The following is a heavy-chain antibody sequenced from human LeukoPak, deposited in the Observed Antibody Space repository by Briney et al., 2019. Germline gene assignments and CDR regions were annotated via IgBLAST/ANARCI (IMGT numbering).Heavy chain of an antibody. D-gene: IGHD2-2*01. CDR3: ATHLGDCTSTSCYRGGFDP. CDR2: IYQSGST. V-gene: IGHV4-38-2*01. J-gene: IGHJ5*02. Sequence: SETLSLICAVSGYSISSGNYWGWMRQPPGKGLEWIGSIYQSGSTYYNPSLESRVTISVDTSKNQFSLKLRSVTAADTAVYYCATHLGDCTSTSCYRGGFDPWGQGTLVTVSS. CDR1: GYSISSGNY.